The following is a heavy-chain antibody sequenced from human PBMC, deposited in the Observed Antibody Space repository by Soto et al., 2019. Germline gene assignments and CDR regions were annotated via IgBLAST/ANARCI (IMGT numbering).Heavy chain of an antibody. J-gene: IGHJ4*01. V-gene: IGHV3-23*01. D-gene: IGHD3-16*02. CDR3: AKTPSGMLTVGGVIVYFDY. Sequence: GWSLRLSGAASGFTFISYAISWVRQAPWKGPEWVSAIRGSAVSTYYADSVKGRFTISTDNSKNTLYLQMNSLRAEYTAVYYCAKTPSGMLTVGGVIVYFDYWVHVTLAT. CDR1: GFTFISYA. CDR2: IRGSAVST.